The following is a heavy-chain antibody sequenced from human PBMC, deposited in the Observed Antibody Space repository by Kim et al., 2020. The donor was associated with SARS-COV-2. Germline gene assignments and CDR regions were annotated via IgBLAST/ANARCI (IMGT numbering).Heavy chain of an antibody. CDR2: ISGSGGST. Sequence: GGSLRLSCAASGFTFSSYAMSWVRQAPGKGLEWVSAISGSGGSTYYADSVKGRFTISRDNSKNTLYLQMNSLRAEDTAVYYCAKAPGYYGSGYPDYWGQGTLVTVSS. V-gene: IGHV3-23*01. D-gene: IGHD3-10*01. CDR1: GFTFSSYA. J-gene: IGHJ4*02. CDR3: AKAPGYYGSGYPDY.